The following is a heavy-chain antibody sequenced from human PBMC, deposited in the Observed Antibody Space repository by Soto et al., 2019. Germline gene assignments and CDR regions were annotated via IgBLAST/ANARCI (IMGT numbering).Heavy chain of an antibody. CDR3: ARAPLSTMIVAYGMDV. Sequence: PSETLSLTCTVSGGSISSGGYYWSWIRQHPGKGLEWIGYIYYSGSTYYNPSLKSRVTISVDTSKNQFSLKLSSVTAADTAVYYCARAPLSTMIVAYGMDVWGQGTTVTVSS. D-gene: IGHD3-22*01. CDR1: GGSISSGGYY. V-gene: IGHV4-31*03. J-gene: IGHJ6*02. CDR2: IYYSGST.